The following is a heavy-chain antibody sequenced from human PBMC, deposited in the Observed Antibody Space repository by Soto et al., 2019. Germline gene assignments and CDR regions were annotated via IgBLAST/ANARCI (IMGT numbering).Heavy chain of an antibody. CDR1: GGTFSSYT. D-gene: IGHD5-18*01. Sequence: QVQLVQSGAAVKKPGSSVKVSCKASGGTFSSYTISWVRQAPGQGLEWMGRIIPILGIANYAQKFQGRVTITADKSTSTAYMELSSLRSEDTAVYYCARATDGYSTFDYWGQGTLVTVSS. CDR3: ARATDGYSTFDY. J-gene: IGHJ4*02. CDR2: IIPILGIA. V-gene: IGHV1-69*02.